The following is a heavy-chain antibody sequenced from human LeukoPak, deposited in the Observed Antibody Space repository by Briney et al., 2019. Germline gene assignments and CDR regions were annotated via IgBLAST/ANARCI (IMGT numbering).Heavy chain of an antibody. D-gene: IGHD3-22*01. J-gene: IGHJ4*02. CDR2: INHSGST. CDR3: AREGGYYDSSGYSYLGGFDY. Sequence: SETLSLTCAVYGGSFSGYYWSWIRQPPGKGLEWIGEINHSGSTNYNPSLKSRVTISVDTSKNQFSRKLSSVTAADTAVYYCAREGGYYDSSGYSYLGGFDYWGQGTLVTVSS. V-gene: IGHV4-34*01. CDR1: GGSFSGYY.